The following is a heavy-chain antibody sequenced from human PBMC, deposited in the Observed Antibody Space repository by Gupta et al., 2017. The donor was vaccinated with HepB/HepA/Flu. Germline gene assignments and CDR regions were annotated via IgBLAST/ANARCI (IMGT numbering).Heavy chain of an antibody. V-gene: IGHV1-69*06. D-gene: IGHD2-2*01. CDR3: ARDIIKGDWEYQLLGWFDP. Sequence: QVQLVQSGAEVKKPGSSVKVSCKASGGTFSSYAISWVRQAPGQGLEWMGGIIPIFGTANYAQKFQGRVTITADKSTSTAYMELSSLRSEDTAVYYCARDIIKGDWEYQLLGWFDPWGQGTLVTVSS. CDR2: IIPIFGTA. CDR1: GGTFSSYA. J-gene: IGHJ5*02.